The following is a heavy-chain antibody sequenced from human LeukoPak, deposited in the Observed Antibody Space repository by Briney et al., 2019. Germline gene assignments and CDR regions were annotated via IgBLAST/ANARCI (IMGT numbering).Heavy chain of an antibody. CDR2: ISSTSSYI. J-gene: IGHJ4*02. CDR1: GFTFRSYS. CDR3: AKGVQGYDFLIGY. Sequence: GGSLRLSCAASGFTFRSYSMNWVRQAPGKGLEWVSSISSTSSYIYYADPVKGRFTISRDNAKNSLYLQMNSLRAEDTAVYYCAKGVQGYDFLIGYWGQGTLVTVSS. V-gene: IGHV3-21*01. D-gene: IGHD5-12*01.